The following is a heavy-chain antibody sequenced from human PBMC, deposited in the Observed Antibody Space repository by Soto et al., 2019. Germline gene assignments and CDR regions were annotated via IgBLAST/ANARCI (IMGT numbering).Heavy chain of an antibody. Sequence: QLHLVQSGAVVKKPGASVTVSCSASGYPVTAYYMHWVRQAPGRGLEWMGGINPATGAAKYTQTFRGRVPMTRATPTSTVFMELRGLTSEETAVFCCARGGGVGVAGSAAFDMWGQGTLVTVSS. CDR1: GYPVTAYY. CDR3: ARGGGVGVAGSAAFDM. CDR2: INPATGAA. V-gene: IGHV1-2*02. D-gene: IGHD3-3*01. J-gene: IGHJ3*02.